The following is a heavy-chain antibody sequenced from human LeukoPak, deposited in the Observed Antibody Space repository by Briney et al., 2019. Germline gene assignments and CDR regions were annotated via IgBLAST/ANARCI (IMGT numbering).Heavy chain of an antibody. D-gene: IGHD6-13*01. V-gene: IGHV3-9*01. CDR3: AKGNIAAAGGYYFDY. Sequence: PGGSLRLSCAASGFTFDDYAMHWVRQAPGKGLEWVSGISWNSGSIGYADSVKGRFTISRDNAKNSLYLQMNSLRAEDTALYYCAKGNIAAAGGYYFDYWGQGTLVTVSS. CDR1: GFTFDDYA. CDR2: ISWNSGSI. J-gene: IGHJ4*02.